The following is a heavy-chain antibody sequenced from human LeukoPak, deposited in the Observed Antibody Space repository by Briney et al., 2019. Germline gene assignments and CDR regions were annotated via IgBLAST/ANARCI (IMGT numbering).Heavy chain of an antibody. V-gene: IGHV1-58*02. J-gene: IGHJ4*02. CDR1: GFTFTSSA. CDR2: IVVGSGNT. D-gene: IGHD3-16*02. CDR3: AADLDVWGSYHLDY. Sequence: SVKVSCKASGFTFTSSAMQWVRQARGQRLEWIGWIVVGSGNTNYAQKFQERVTTTRDMSTSTAYMELSSLRSEDTAVYYCAADLDVWGSYHLDYWGQGTLVTVSS.